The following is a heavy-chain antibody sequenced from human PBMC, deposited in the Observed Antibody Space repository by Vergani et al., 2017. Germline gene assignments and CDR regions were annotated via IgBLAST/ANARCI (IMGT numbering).Heavy chain of an antibody. CDR1: GASIRSSNYY. Sequence: QLQLQESGPGLVKPSATLSLTCSVSGASIRSSNYYWGWIRQPPGKGLEWIASIYYSGSTYYNPSLKSRVNISVDTYKNQFSLKLSSVTAADTAVYFCARHSTVEWLVKLGWIDPWGQGILVTVSS. CDR3: ARHSTVEWLVKLGWIDP. V-gene: IGHV4-39*01. D-gene: IGHD6-19*01. J-gene: IGHJ5*02. CDR2: IYYSGST.